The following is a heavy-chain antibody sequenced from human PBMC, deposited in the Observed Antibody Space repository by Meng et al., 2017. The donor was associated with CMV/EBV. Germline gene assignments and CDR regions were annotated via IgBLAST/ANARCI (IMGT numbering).Heavy chain of an antibody. J-gene: IGHJ6*02. CDR3: ARESGILGYRELYYYYGMDV. D-gene: IGHD3-22*01. V-gene: IGHV3-21*01. CDR2: ISSSSSYI. CDR1: GFTFSSYS. Sequence: GGSLRLSCAASGFTFSSYSMNWVRQAPGKGLEWVSSISSSSSYIYYADSVKGRFTISRDNAKNSLYLQMNSLRAEDTAVYYCARESGILGYRELYYYYGMDVWGQGTTVTVSS.